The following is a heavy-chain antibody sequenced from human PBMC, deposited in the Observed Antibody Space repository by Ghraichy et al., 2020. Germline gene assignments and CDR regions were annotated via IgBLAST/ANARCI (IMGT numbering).Heavy chain of an antibody. J-gene: IGHJ4*02. CDR3: ATGNYDIVTGYSYYFDY. CDR1: GFTFNTYD. V-gene: IGHV1-18*04. Sequence: ASVKVSCKASGFTFNTYDISWVRQAPGQGLEWLGWISAYNGNTNYIQKLQGRVTMTTDTSASTAYMELRSLGSDDTAVYYCATGNYDIVTGYSYYFDYWGQGTLVTVSS. D-gene: IGHD3-9*01. CDR2: ISAYNGNT.